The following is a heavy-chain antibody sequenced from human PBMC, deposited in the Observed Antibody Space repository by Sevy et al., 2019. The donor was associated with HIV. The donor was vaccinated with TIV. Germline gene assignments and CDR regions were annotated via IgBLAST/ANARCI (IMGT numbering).Heavy chain of an antibody. V-gene: IGHV3-30*18. J-gene: IGHJ6*02. D-gene: IGHD3-9*01. Sequence: GGSLRLSCVVSGISFTTSGMHWVRQAPGKGLEWVAVISYHGRDKFYAESVKGRSTISRDKSKNMLYLQMNSLRAEDTAVYYCAKDFTGYNGMDVWGQGTMVTVSS. CDR2: ISYHGRDK. CDR3: AKDFTGYNGMDV. CDR1: GISFTTSG.